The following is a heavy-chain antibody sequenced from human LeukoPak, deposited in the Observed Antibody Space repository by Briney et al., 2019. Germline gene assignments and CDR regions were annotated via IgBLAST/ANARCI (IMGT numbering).Heavy chain of an antibody. CDR1: GGTFSSYA. CDR2: IIPIFGTA. CDR3: ASNYYESSGYYPHFGY. Sequence: ASVKVSCKASGGTFSSYAISWVRQAPGQGLEWMGGIIPIFGTANYAQKFQGRVTITTDESTSTAYMELSSLRSEDTAVYYCASNYYESSGYYPHFGYWGQGTLVTVSS. J-gene: IGHJ4*02. D-gene: IGHD3-22*01. V-gene: IGHV1-69*05.